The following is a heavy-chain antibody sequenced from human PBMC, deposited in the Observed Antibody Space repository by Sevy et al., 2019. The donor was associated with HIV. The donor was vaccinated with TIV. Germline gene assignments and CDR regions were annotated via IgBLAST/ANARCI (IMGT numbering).Heavy chain of an antibody. V-gene: IGHV4-39*01. Sequence: SETLSLTCAVSGDSISSNNYYWGWIRQSPGKGLEWIGIVYYTGTTYYNPSLKCRVTISVDTSKSQFSLRLSSVTAADTAVYFCAASYYNFLIGYYNPFASWGQGTLVTVSS. D-gene: IGHD3-9*01. CDR3: AASYYNFLIGYYNPFAS. J-gene: IGHJ4*02. CDR2: VYYTGTT. CDR1: GDSISSNNYY.